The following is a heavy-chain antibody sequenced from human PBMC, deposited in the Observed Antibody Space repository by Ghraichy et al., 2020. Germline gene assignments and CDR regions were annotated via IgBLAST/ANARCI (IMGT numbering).Heavy chain of an antibody. CDR2: IYYSGST. V-gene: IGHV4-59*01. D-gene: IGHD5-18*01. Sequence: SETLSLTCTVSGGSISGYYWSWIRQPPGKGLEWIGYIYYSGSTNYNPSLKGRVTISVDTSKNQFSLRLSSVTAADTAVYYCARGVRGYSSGSDYWGQGTLVTVSS. CDR3: ARGVRGYSSGSDY. CDR1: GGSISGYY. J-gene: IGHJ4*02.